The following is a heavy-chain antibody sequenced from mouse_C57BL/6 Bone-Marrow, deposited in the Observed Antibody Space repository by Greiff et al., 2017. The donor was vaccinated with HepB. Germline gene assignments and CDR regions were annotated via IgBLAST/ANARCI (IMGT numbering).Heavy chain of an antibody. V-gene: IGHV1-81*01. CDR2: IYPRSGNT. Sequence: VQLQQSGAELARPGALVKLFRKAFGYTFPSYGINWGKQRTGQGLEWIGEIYPRSGNTYYNEKFKGKATLTADKSSSTAYMELRSLTSEDSAVYFCARFAYWGQGTLVTVSA. J-gene: IGHJ3*01. CDR3: ARFAY. CDR1: GYTFPSYG.